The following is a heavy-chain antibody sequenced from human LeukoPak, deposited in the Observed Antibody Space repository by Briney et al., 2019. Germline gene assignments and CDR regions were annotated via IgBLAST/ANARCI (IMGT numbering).Heavy chain of an antibody. J-gene: IGHJ6*02. V-gene: IGHV3-30-3*01. D-gene: IGHD2-2*01. Sequence: GGSLRLSCAASGFTFSSYAMHWVRQAPGKGLEWVAVISYDGSNKYYADSVKGRFTISRDNSKNTLYLQMNSLRAEDTAVYYCARGYCSSTSCPDYYYYYGMDVWGQGTTVTASS. CDR2: ISYDGSNK. CDR3: ARGYCSSTSCPDYYYYYGMDV. CDR1: GFTFSSYA.